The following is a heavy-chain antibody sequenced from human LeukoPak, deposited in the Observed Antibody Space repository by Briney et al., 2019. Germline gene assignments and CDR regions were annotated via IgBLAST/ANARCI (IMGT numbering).Heavy chain of an antibody. CDR2: INHSGST. Sequence: SETLSLTCAVYGGSFSGYYWSWIRQPPGKGLEWIGEINHSGSTNYNPPLKSRVTISVDTSKNQFSLKLSSVTAADTAVYYCARQRRLLWFGESNYNNWFDPWGQGTLVTVSS. CDR3: ARQRRLLWFGESNYNNWFDP. D-gene: IGHD3-10*01. CDR1: GGSFSGYY. J-gene: IGHJ5*02. V-gene: IGHV4-34*01.